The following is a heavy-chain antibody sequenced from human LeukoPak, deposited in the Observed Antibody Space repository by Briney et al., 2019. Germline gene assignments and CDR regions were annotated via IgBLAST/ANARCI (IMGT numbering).Heavy chain of an antibody. CDR3: AGQRAVRGDYWFDP. V-gene: IGHV3-53*01. CDR1: GFTVSSNY. D-gene: IGHD3-10*01. CDR2: TYSGGST. Sequence: GGSLRLSCAASGFTVSSNYMSWVRQAPGKGLEWVSVTYSGGSTYYADSVKGRFTISRDNSKNTLYLQMNSLRAEDTAVYYCAGQRAVRGDYWFDPWGQGTLVTVSS. J-gene: IGHJ5*02.